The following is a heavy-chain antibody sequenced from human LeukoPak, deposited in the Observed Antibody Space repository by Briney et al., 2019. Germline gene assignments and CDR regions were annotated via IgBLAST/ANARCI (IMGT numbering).Heavy chain of an antibody. D-gene: IGHD3-16*02. V-gene: IGHV3-23*01. CDR2: ISGSGGST. Sequence: GGSLRLSCAASGLPFSSYAMSWVRQAPGKGLEWVSAISGSGGSTYYADSVKGRFTISRDNSKNTLYLQMNSLRAEDTAVYYCAKYPPLRLGELSFAGRGDYWGQGTLVTVPS. J-gene: IGHJ4*02. CDR3: AKYPPLRLGELSFAGRGDY. CDR1: GLPFSSYA.